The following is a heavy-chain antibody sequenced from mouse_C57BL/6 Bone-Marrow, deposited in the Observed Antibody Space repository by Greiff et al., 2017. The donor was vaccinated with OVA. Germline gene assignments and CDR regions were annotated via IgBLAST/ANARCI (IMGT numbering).Heavy chain of an antibody. CDR2: ISYDGSN. CDR3: ARGFAY. J-gene: IGHJ3*01. CDR1: GYSITSGYY. V-gene: IGHV3-6*01. Sequence: EVQLQESGPGLVKPSQSLSLTCSVPGYSITSGYYWNWIRQFPGNKLEWMGYISYDGSNNYNPSLKNRISITRDTSKNQFFLKLNSVTTEDTATYYCARGFAYWGQGTLVTVSA.